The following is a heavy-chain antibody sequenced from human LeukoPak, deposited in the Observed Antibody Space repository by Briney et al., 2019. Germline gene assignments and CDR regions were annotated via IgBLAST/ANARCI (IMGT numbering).Heavy chain of an antibody. V-gene: IGHV3-21*01. CDR3: ARLPPPMRDY. D-gene: IGHD3-22*01. J-gene: IGHJ4*02. CDR2: ISSSSSYI. Sequence: GGSLRLSCAASGFTFSSYRMNWVRQAPGKGLEWVSSISSSSSYIYYADSVKGRFTISRDNAKNSLYLQMNSLRAEDTAVYYCARLPPPMRDYWGQGTLVTVSS. CDR1: GFTFSSYR.